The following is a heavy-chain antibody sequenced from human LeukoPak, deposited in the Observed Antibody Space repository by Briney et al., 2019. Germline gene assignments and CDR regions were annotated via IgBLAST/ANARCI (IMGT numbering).Heavy chain of an antibody. Sequence: KYSETLSLTCTVSGGSISSGSYYWGWIRQPPGKGLEWIGSIYYSGSTYYNPSLKSRVTISVDTSKNQFSLKLSSVTAADTAVYYCARGAYYGSGSYYPIGWWGQGTLVTVSS. CDR1: GGSISSGSYY. V-gene: IGHV4-39*07. CDR3: ARGAYYGSGSYYPIGW. CDR2: IYYSGST. J-gene: IGHJ4*02. D-gene: IGHD3-10*01.